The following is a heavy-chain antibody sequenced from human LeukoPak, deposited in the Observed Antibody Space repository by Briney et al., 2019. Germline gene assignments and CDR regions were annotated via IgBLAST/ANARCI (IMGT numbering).Heavy chain of an antibody. V-gene: IGHV4-59*01. J-gene: IGHJ4*02. CDR3: ARTAKSSFAY. Sequence: SETLSLTCTVSGGSISSYYWSWIRQPPGKGLEWIGYIYYSGSTNYNPSLKSRVTISVDTSKNQFSLKLSSVTAADTAVYYCARTAKSSFAYGGQGTLVTVS. D-gene: IGHD6-25*01. CDR2: IYYSGST. CDR1: GGSISSYY.